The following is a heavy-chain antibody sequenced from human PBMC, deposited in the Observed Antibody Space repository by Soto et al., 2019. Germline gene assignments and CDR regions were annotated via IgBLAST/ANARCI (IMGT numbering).Heavy chain of an antibody. J-gene: IGHJ4*02. CDR1: GFTVSSND. V-gene: IGHV3-53*01. Sequence: EVQLVESGGGLIQPGGSLRLSCAASGFTVSSNDMSWVRQAPGKGLEWVSAIYSSGSTSYVDSVKGRFTISRDISKNTLYLQMNSLRVEDTAVYYGASRPPFDYWGQGTLVTVSS. CDR3: ASRPPFDY. CDR2: IYSSGST.